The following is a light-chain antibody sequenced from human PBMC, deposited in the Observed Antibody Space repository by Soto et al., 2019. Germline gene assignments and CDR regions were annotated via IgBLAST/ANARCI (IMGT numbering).Light chain of an antibody. J-gene: IGKJ2*01. CDR1: QGISSA. Sequence: AIQLTQSPSSLSASVGDRVTITCRASQGISSALAWYQQKPGKAPKLLIYAASSWESGVPSRFSGSGSGTDFALTISSLQPEDLATYYCQQFNSYPTVGQGTKLEIK. CDR3: QQFNSYPT. V-gene: IGKV1-13*02. CDR2: AAS.